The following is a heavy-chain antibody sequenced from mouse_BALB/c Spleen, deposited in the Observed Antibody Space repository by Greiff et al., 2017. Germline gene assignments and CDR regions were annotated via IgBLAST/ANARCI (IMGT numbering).Heavy chain of an antibody. CDR3: VYYDYDDYAMDY. Sequence: DVKLVESGGGLVQPGGSLKLSCAASGFTFSSYTMSWVRQTPEKRLEWVAYISNGGGSTYYPDTVKGRFTISRDNAKNTLYLQMSSLKSEDTAMYYCVYYDYDDYAMDYWGQGTSVTVSS. CDR1: GFTFSSYT. D-gene: IGHD2-4*01. J-gene: IGHJ4*01. V-gene: IGHV5-12-2*01. CDR2: ISNGGGST.